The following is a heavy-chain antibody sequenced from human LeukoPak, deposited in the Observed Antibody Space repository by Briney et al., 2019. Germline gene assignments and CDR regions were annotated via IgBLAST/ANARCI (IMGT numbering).Heavy chain of an antibody. CDR1: GGSISSYY. CDR3: ARASPQYYDFWSGYYPLGHYYYMDV. V-gene: IGHV4-59*01. CDR2: IYYSGST. J-gene: IGHJ6*03. D-gene: IGHD3-3*01. Sequence: SETLSLTCTVSGGSISSYYWSWFRQPPGKGLEWIGCIYYSGSTNYNPSLKSRVTISVDTSKNQFSLKLSSVTAADTAVYYCARASPQYYDFWSGYYPLGHYYYMDVWGKGTTVTVSS.